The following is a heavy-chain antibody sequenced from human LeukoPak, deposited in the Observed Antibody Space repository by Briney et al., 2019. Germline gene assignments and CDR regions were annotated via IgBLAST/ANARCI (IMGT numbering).Heavy chain of an antibody. CDR3: ASLQKYYDFWSGYPDAFDI. V-gene: IGHV4-34*01. CDR2: INHSGST. J-gene: IGHJ3*02. D-gene: IGHD3-3*01. Sequence: PSETLSLTRAVYGGSFSGYYWSWIRQPPGKGLEWIGEINHSGSTNYNPSLKSRVTISVDTSKNQFSLKLSSVTAADTAVYYCASLQKYYDFWSGYPDAFDIWGQGTMVTVSS. CDR1: GGSFSGYY.